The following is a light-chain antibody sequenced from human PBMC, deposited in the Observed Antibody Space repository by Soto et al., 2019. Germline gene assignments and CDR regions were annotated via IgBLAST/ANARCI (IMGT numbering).Light chain of an antibody. CDR2: DVS. CDR3: SSYTSSRTRV. Sequence: QSALTQPASVSGSPGQSITISCTGTRSDVGGYNYVSWYQQHPGKAPKLMIYDVSNRPSGVSNRFSGSKSGNTASLTISGLQAEDEADYYCSSYTSSRTRVFGTGTKVTVL. J-gene: IGLJ1*01. CDR1: RSDVGGYNY. V-gene: IGLV2-14*01.